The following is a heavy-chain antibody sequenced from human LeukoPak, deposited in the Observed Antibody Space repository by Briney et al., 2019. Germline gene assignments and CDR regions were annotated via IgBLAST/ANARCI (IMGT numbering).Heavy chain of an antibody. Sequence: PGGSQRLSCAASGFTFSGYWMHWVRQAPGKGLVWVSRINSDGSSTTYADSVKGRFTISRDNAKSTLFLQMNSLRAEDTAVYYCTRAVRQGDFDYWGQGTLVTVSS. CDR1: GFTFSGYW. CDR3: TRAVRQGDFDY. J-gene: IGHJ4*02. V-gene: IGHV3-74*01. CDR2: INSDGSST.